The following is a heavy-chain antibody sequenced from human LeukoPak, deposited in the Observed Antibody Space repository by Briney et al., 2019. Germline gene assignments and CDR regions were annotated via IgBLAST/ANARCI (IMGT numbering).Heavy chain of an antibody. Sequence: GASVKVSCKASGGTFSSYAISWVRQAPGQGLEWMGRIIPILGIANYAQKFQGRVTITADKSTSTAYMEPSSLRSEDTAVYYCAISGYGGGRSYFDYWGQGTLVTVSS. CDR2: IIPILGIA. D-gene: IGHD5-12*01. J-gene: IGHJ4*02. V-gene: IGHV1-69*04. CDR3: AISGYGGGRSYFDY. CDR1: GGTFSSYA.